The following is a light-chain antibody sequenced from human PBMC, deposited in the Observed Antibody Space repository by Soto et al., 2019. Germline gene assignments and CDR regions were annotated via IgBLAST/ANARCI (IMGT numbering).Light chain of an antibody. CDR2: GAS. Sequence: DIQMTHSPSSLSAFVGDRVTIACRASQNLNKFLNWYQQKPGRAPKLLITGASSLQNGVPSRFSGSGSGTDFTLTINNQQPEDSATYYCQQSQRFPLTFGGGTKVDIK. CDR3: QQSQRFPLT. V-gene: IGKV1-39*01. CDR1: QNLNKF. J-gene: IGKJ4*01.